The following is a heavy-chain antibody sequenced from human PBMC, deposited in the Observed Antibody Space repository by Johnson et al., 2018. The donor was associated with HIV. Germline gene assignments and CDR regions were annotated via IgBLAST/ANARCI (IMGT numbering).Heavy chain of an antibody. CDR1: GFTFDDYA. J-gene: IGHJ3*02. CDR2: ISWNSGGI. CDR3: ARTPERKRDSGAFDI. V-gene: IGHV3-9*01. Sequence: VLLVESGGGLVQPGRSLRLSCAASGFTFDDYAMHWVRQAPGKGLEWVSGISWNSGGIGYEDSVTGRFTISRDNAKNSLYLQMNSLRVEDTALYYCARTPERKRDSGAFDIWGQGTMVTVSS. D-gene: IGHD1-14*01.